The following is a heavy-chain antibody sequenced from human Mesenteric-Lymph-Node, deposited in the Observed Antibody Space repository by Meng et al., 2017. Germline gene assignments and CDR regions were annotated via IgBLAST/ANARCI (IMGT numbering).Heavy chain of an antibody. Sequence: QVQRQEWCRRLVCPSCPLSLPCPVSGGPVRSSGYYWSWIRQPPGKGMEWIGYIYHSGSTNSNPSLKSRVSISIDTSKNQFSLNLNSVTAADTAVYYCARRYSSTYYYFDFWGQGILVTVSS. CDR3: ARRYSSTYYYFDF. V-gene: IGHV4-61*08. CDR2: IYHSGST. D-gene: IGHD6-13*01. J-gene: IGHJ4*02. CDR1: GGPVRSSGYY.